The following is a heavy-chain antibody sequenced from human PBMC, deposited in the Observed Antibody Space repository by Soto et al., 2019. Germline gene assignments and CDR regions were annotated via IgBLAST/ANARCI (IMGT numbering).Heavy chain of an antibody. Sequence: QVQLQEWGPGLVKPSQTLSLTCTVSGGSINSGGYCWSWIRQHPGKGLDWIGCISYGGSTSYNPSLKSRVTISVDTSKNQFSLKLTSATAADTAVYYCSKGILVWGQGALITVSS. V-gene: IGHV4-31*03. D-gene: IGHD5-18*01. J-gene: IGHJ4*02. CDR3: SKGILV. CDR2: ISYGGST. CDR1: GGSINSGGYC.